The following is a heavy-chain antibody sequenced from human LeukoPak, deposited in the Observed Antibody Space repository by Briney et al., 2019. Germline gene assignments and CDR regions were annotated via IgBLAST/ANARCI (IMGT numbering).Heavy chain of an antibody. V-gene: IGHV3-7*03. CDR2: IRQDGNWR. J-gene: IGHJ4*02. D-gene: IGHD3-16*01. CDR1: GFTFSSYG. CDR3: ARFGDPSTTLDY. Sequence: GGSLRLSCAASGFTFSSYGMHWVRQAPGKGLEWVAHIRQDGNWRHHEDSVEGRFTISRDNAKNSLYLQMNSLRVEDTAVYYCARFGDPSTTLDYWGQGTRVTVSS.